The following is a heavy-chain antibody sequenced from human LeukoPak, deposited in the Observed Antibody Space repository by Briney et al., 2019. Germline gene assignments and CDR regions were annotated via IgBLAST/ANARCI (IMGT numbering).Heavy chain of an antibody. Sequence: GGSLRLSCAASGFTFSNYSMNWVLQAPGKGLEWVSSISSSSSYIYYADSVKGRFTISRDNAKNSLYLQMNSLRAEDTAVYYCAREGGSDAFDIWGQGTMVTVSS. CDR2: ISSSSSYI. V-gene: IGHV3-21*01. CDR1: GFTFSNYS. CDR3: AREGGSDAFDI. J-gene: IGHJ3*02. D-gene: IGHD5-12*01.